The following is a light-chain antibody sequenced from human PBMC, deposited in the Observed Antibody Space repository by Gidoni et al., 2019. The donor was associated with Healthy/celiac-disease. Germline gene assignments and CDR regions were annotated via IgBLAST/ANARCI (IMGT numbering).Light chain of an antibody. CDR2: GAS. V-gene: IGKV3-15*01. J-gene: IGKJ1*01. CDR1: QSVNSN. Sequence: EIVMTQSPATLSVSPGERATLSCRASQSVNSNLAWYQQKPGQAPRLLIYGASTRATGIPARFSGSGSGTEFTLTISSLQSEDFAVYYCQQYNNWPQRTFGQXTKVEIK. CDR3: QQYNNWPQRT.